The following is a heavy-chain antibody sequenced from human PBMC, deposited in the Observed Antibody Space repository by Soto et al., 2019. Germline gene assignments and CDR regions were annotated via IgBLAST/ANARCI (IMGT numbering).Heavy chain of an antibody. CDR1: GGSISSGGYY. CDR3: ARGAVLRYFDWLPFDY. D-gene: IGHD3-9*01. CDR2: IYYSGST. J-gene: IGHJ4*02. V-gene: IGHV4-31*03. Sequence: SETLSLTCTVSGGSISSGGYYWSWIRQHPGKGLEWIGYIYYSGSTYYNPSLKSRVTISVDTSKNQCSLKLSSATAADTAVYYCARGAVLRYFDWLPFDYWGQGTLVTVSS.